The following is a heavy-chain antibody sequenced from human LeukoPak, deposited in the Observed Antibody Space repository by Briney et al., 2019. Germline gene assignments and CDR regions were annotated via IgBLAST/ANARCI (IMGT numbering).Heavy chain of an antibody. D-gene: IGHD2/OR15-2a*01. CDR1: GGSLSGYY. Sequence: SETLSLTCAVYGGSLSGYYWSWIRQPPGKGLEWIGYIYYSGSTNYNPSLKSRVTISVDTSKNQFSLKLSSVTAADTAVYYCARGISNWFDPWGQGTLVTVSS. V-gene: IGHV4-59*01. J-gene: IGHJ5*02. CDR2: IYYSGST. CDR3: ARGISNWFDP.